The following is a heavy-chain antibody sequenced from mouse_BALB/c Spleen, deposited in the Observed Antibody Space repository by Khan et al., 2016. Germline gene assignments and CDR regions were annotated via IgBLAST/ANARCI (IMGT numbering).Heavy chain of an antibody. J-gene: IGHJ2*01. V-gene: IGHV8-11*01. D-gene: IGHD4-1*01. CDR3: ARIANWYFDY. CDR2: IWWNDDK. CDR1: GFSLSTSGMS. Sequence: QVTLKESGPGILQPSQTLSLTCSFSGFSLSTSGMSVGWIRQPSGKGLEWLAHIWWNDDKYYNTALKSRLTISKDTSNNQVFPKIDSGVTADTATYYCARIANWYFDYWGQGTTLTVSS.